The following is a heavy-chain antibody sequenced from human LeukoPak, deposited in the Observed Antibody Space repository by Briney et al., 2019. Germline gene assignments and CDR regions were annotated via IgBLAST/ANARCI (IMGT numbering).Heavy chain of an antibody. CDR3: ARDRLHYDSLTGYPAD. D-gene: IGHD3-9*01. CDR2: LSGSGTYR. CDR1: GFTFSSYA. J-gene: IGHJ4*02. V-gene: IGHV3-23*01. Sequence: GGSLRLSCAASGFTFSSYAMTGVRQAPGKGLEWVSGLSGSGTYRYYSDSVRGRFTISRDNSTDTLYLQMNSLRAEDTAVYYCARDRLHYDSLTGYPADWGQGTLVTVSS.